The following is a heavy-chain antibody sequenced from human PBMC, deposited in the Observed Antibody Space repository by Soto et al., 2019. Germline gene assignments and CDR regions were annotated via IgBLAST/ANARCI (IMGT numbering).Heavy chain of an antibody. CDR1: GGSISTSTFF. V-gene: IGHV4-39*01. D-gene: IGHD2-2*01. J-gene: IGHJ4*02. Sequence: SETLSLTCTVSGGSISTSTFFWTWIRQPPGKGPEWMGSINYSGTTYYTSSLRSRMTISVDTSKNQFSLKMSSVTAADTAVYYCARPIHCFTTSCYFDYWGQGILVTVSS. CDR3: ARPIHCFTTSCYFDY. CDR2: INYSGTT.